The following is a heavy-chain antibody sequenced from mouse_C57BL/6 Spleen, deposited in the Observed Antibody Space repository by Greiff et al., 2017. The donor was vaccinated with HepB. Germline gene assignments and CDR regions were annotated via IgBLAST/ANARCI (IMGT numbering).Heavy chain of an antibody. CDR2: IDPSDSYT. D-gene: IGHD1-1*01. CDR1: GYTFTSYW. V-gene: IGHV1-59*01. CDR3: ARPHYYGSSFPEFAY. Sequence: QVQLQQPGAELVRPGTSVKVTCKASGYTFTSYWMHWVKQRPGQGLEWIGVIDPSDSYTNYNQKFKGKATLTVDTSSSKAYMQLSSLTSEDSAVYYCARPHYYGSSFPEFAYWGQGTLVTVSA. J-gene: IGHJ3*01.